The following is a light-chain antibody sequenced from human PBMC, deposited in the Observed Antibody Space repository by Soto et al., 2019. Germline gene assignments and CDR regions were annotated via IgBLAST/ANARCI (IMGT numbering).Light chain of an antibody. CDR3: SSYTTTNTLV. Sequence: QSVLTQPASVSGSPGQSITIFCTGTSSDVGYYNYVSWYQQHPGKAPKLMIYEVSNRPSGVSNRFSGSKSGNTASLTISGLQAEDEADYYCSSYTTTNTLVFGGGTKLTVL. CDR1: SSDVGYYNY. CDR2: EVS. V-gene: IGLV2-14*01. J-gene: IGLJ3*02.